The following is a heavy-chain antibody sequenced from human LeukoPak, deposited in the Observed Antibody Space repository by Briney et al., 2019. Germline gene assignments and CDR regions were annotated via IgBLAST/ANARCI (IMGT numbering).Heavy chain of an antibody. D-gene: IGHD3-3*01. V-gene: IGHV1-8*01. CDR1: VYTFTIYD. Sequence: ASVSVSCKASVYTFTIYDINWVRQAPGQGLGRMGWMNPNSGNTGYTQKFQGRVTITRNTSISTAYMELSSLRSEDTAVYYCAKGHDDFRQFAFWGQGTLVIVSS. J-gene: IGHJ4*02. CDR2: MNPNSGNT. CDR3: AKGHDDFRQFAF.